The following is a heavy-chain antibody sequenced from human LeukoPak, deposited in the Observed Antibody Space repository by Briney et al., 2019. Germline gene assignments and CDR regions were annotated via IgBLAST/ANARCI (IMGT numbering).Heavy chain of an antibody. CDR2: ISPYRGDT. V-gene: IGHV1-18*01. CDR1: GYIFNNYG. Sequence: ASVKVSCKASGYIFNNYGISWVRQAPGQGLEWMGWISPYRGDTEYAQRSQGRVTMTTDTSTSTAYMEVRSLRSDDTAVYYCARDPGSGSYYKTLYNWFDPWGQGTLVTVSS. J-gene: IGHJ5*02. CDR3: ARDPGSGSYYKTLYNWFDP. D-gene: IGHD3-10*01.